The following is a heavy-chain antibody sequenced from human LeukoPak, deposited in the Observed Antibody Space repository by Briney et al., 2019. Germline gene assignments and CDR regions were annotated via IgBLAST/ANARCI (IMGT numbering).Heavy chain of an antibody. CDR3: ARGYYYDSSAGPSGY. J-gene: IGHJ4*02. CDR2: INPSGGST. Sequence: GASVKVSCKASGYTFTTYHMHWVRQAPGQGLEWMGIINPSGGSTSYAQKFQGRVTMIRDTSTSTVYMDLSSLRSEDTAVYYCARGYYYDSSAGPSGYWDQGTLVTVSS. D-gene: IGHD3-22*01. V-gene: IGHV1-46*01. CDR1: GYTFTTYH.